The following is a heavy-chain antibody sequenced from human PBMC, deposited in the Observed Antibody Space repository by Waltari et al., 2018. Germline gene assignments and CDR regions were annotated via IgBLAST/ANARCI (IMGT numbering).Heavy chain of an antibody. CDR1: GGSISSGSYN. J-gene: IGHJ6*03. D-gene: IGHD3-10*01. Sequence: QVQLQESGPGLVKPSQTLSLPCTVSGGSISSGSYNWRWIRQPAGKGLGWIGRIYTSGTSNYNPTLNSRVTISGDPYKTQFSLQLSSVSAADTAVYYCAGETYYYGSGSYYRPYYYMDVWGKGTTVTVSS. CDR2: IYTSGTS. V-gene: IGHV4-61*02. CDR3: AGETYYYGSGSYYRPYYYMDV.